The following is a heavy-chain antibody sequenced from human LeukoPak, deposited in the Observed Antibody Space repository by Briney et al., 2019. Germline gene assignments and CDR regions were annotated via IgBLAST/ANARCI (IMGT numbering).Heavy chain of an antibody. J-gene: IGHJ5*02. V-gene: IGHV1-18*01. CDR2: ISIYNGNS. D-gene: IGHD3-3*01. Sequence: ASVKVSCKASGYTFTNYGISWVRQAPGQGLEWMGWISIYNGNSDYAQKLRGRVTMTTDTSTSTAYMELRSLRSDDTAVYYCARITYDFWSGYYMPDDPWGQGTLVTVSS. CDR3: ARITYDFWSGYYMPDDP. CDR1: GYTFTNYG.